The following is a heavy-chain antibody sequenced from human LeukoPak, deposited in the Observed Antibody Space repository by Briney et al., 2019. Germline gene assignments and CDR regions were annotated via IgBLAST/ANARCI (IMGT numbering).Heavy chain of an antibody. J-gene: IGHJ4*02. CDR1: GFTFGTYE. CDR2: ISISGSTI. D-gene: IGHD6-19*01. Sequence: GGSLRLSCAASGFTFGTYEMNWVRQAPGKGLEWVSYISISGSTIYYADSVKGRFTISRDNARNSVYLQMNSLRAEDTAVYYCARGGSGWYLTKDYWGQGTLVTVSS. CDR3: ARGGSGWYLTKDY. V-gene: IGHV3-48*03.